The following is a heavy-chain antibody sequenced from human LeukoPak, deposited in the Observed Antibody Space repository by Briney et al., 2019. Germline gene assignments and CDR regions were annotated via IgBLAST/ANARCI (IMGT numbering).Heavy chain of an antibody. V-gene: IGHV3-53*01. Sequence: GGSLRLSCAASGFTVSSNYMSWVRQAPGKGLEWVSVIYSGGSTYYADSVKGRFTISRDNSKNTLYLQMNSLRAEDTAVYYCARDAKEWLGRLDAFDIWGQGTMVTVSS. CDR2: IYSGGST. J-gene: IGHJ3*02. D-gene: IGHD6-19*01. CDR3: ARDAKEWLGRLDAFDI. CDR1: GFTVSSNY.